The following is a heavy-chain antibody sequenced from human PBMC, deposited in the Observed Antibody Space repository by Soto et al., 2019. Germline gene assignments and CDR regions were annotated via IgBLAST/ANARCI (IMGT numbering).Heavy chain of an antibody. CDR2: IYYSGST. V-gene: IGHV4-59*01. D-gene: IGHD5-18*01. J-gene: IGHJ4*02. Sequence: PSETLSLTCTVSGGSISSYYWSWIRQPPGKGLEWIGYIYYSGSTNYNPSLKSRVTISVDTSKNQFSLKLSSVTAADTAVYYCARTKYSYGPGSFDYWGQGTLVTVSS. CDR1: GGSISSYY. CDR3: ARTKYSYGPGSFDY.